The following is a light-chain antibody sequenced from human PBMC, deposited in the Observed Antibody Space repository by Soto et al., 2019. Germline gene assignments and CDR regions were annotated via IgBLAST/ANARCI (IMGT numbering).Light chain of an antibody. CDR2: DAS. CDR3: QQYNSYLWT. Sequence: DIQMTQSPSTLSASVGDRVTITCRASQSISSWLAWYQQKPGKAPKLLIYDASSLESGVPSRFSGSESGTEFTLTISSLQPDDFATYYCQQYNSYLWTSGQGTKVEIK. J-gene: IGKJ1*01. V-gene: IGKV1-5*01. CDR1: QSISSW.